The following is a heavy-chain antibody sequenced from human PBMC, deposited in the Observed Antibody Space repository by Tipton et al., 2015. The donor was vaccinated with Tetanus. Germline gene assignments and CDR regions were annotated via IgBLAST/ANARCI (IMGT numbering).Heavy chain of an antibody. J-gene: IGHJ4*02. D-gene: IGHD3-3*01. CDR2: ISWNSGSI. Sequence: RSLRLSCAASGFTFDDYAMHWVRQAPGKGLEWVSGISWNSGSIGYADSVKGRFTISRDNAKNSLYLQMNSLRAEDTALYYCAKDRGIFGVVSEGGFDYWGQGTLVTVSS. CDR3: AKDRGIFGVVSEGGFDY. V-gene: IGHV3-9*01. CDR1: GFTFDDYA.